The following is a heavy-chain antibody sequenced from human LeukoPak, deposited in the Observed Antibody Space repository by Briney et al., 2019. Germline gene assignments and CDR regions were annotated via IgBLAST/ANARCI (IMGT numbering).Heavy chain of an antibody. CDR2: ISAYNGNT. CDR1: GYTFSSYG. V-gene: IGHV1-18*01. Sequence: GASVTVSCKASGYTFSSYGISWVRQAPGQGLEGMGWISAYNGNTNYAQKLQGRVTMTTDTSTSTAYMELRSLRSDDTAVYYCARDRSGYSYLRYWGQGTLVTVSP. J-gene: IGHJ4*02. CDR3: ARDRSGYSYLRY. D-gene: IGHD5-18*01.